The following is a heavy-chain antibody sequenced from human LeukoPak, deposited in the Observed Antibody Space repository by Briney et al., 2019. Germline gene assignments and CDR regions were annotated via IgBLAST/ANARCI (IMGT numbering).Heavy chain of an antibody. D-gene: IGHD3-10*01. V-gene: IGHV3-23*01. Sequence: TGGSLRLPCAASGFTFSSYAMSWVRQAPGKGLEWVSAISGSGGSTYYADSVKGRFTISRDNSKNTLYLQMNSLRAEDTAVYYCAKRRSPMVRGVGGNYFDYWGQGTLVTVSS. CDR3: AKRRSPMVRGVGGNYFDY. CDR1: GFTFSSYA. CDR2: ISGSGGST. J-gene: IGHJ4*02.